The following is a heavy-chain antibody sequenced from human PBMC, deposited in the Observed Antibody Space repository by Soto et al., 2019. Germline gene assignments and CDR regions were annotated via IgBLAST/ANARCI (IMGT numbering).Heavy chain of an antibody. CDR3: AAARGVITLCNYHYYVMDV. D-gene: IGHD3-10*01. CDR2: IVVGSGNT. J-gene: IGHJ6*02. Sequence: SVKLSCKASGFTFTSSAVQWVRQARGQRLEWIGWIVVGSGNTNYAQKFQERVTITRDMSTSTAYMELSSLRSEDTAVYYCAAARGVITLCNYHYYVMDVRGQGTTVIVSS. CDR1: GFTFTSSA. V-gene: IGHV1-58*01.